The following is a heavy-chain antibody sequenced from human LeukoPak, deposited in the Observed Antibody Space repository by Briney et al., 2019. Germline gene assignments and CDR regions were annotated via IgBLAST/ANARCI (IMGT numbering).Heavy chain of an antibody. J-gene: IGHJ4*02. CDR3: ARGGYDQTGDY. D-gene: IGHD5-12*01. Sequence: GGSLRLSCAASGFTFSSYRMNWVRQAPGKGLEWVSSISSSSSYIYYAESVKGRFTISRDNAKNSLYLQMNSLRAEDTAVYYCARGGYDQTGDYWGQGTLVTVSS. V-gene: IGHV3-21*01. CDR2: ISSSSSYI. CDR1: GFTFSSYR.